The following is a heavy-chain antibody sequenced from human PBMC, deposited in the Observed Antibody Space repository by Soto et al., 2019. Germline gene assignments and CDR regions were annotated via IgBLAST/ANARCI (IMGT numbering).Heavy chain of an antibody. D-gene: IGHD2-15*01. CDR1: GYTLTSYG. CDR2: ISAYNGNT. V-gene: IGHV1-18*04. CDR3: ARSCSGGSCYYSYYYYGMDV. Sequence: QVQLVQSGAEVKKPGASVKVSCKASGYTLTSYGISWVRQAPGQGLEWMGWISAYNGNTNYAQKLQGRVTMTTDTSTSTAYMELRSLRSDDTAVYYCARSCSGGSCYYSYYYYGMDVWGQGTTVTVSS. J-gene: IGHJ6*02.